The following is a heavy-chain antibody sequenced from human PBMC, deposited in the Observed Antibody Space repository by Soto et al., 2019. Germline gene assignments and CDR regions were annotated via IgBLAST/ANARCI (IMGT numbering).Heavy chain of an antibody. D-gene: IGHD2-15*01. Sequence: QVQLVQSGAEVKKPGSSVKVSCKASGGTFSTNPISWVRQAPGQGLEWMGGTGSGTGPGNHAQKFQGRLTTTVNKSTSTGYMELRSLSSEDTAVYYCARRDSGGFYRYFDSWGQGTLVTVSS. J-gene: IGHJ4*02. CDR3: ARRDSGGFYRYFDS. V-gene: IGHV1-69*06. CDR1: GGTFSTNP. CDR2: TGSGTGPG.